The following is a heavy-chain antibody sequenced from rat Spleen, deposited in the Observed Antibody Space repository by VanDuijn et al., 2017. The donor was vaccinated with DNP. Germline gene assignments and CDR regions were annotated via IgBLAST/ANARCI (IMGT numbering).Heavy chain of an antibody. J-gene: IGHJ3*01. V-gene: IGHV3-3*01. D-gene: IGHD1-11*01. Sequence: EMQLQESGPGLVKPSHSLSLTCSVTGYSITSGYGWTWIRKFPGNKLEWLGSINSAGTTNYNPPLKSQITITRDTSKNQVFLQLTSVTTEDSATYYCVRSNGWYRGWHFDFWGQGTLVTVSS. CDR2: INSAGTT. CDR3: VRSNGWYRGWHFDF. CDR1: GYSITSGYG.